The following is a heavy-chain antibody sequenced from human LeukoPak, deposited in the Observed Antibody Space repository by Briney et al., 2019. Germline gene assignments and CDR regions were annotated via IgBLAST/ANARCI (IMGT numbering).Heavy chain of an antibody. J-gene: IGHJ4*02. CDR1: GGSISSSNW. CDR3: ARVGLGDHGEFDY. Sequence: SETLSLTCAVSGGSISSSNWWSWVRQPPGKGLEWIGYIYYSGTTSYNPSLKSRVTISVDTSRNQFSLKLNSVTAADTAVYYCARVGLGDHGEFDYWGQGTLVTVSS. CDR2: IYYSGTT. D-gene: IGHD3-10*01. V-gene: IGHV4-4*02.